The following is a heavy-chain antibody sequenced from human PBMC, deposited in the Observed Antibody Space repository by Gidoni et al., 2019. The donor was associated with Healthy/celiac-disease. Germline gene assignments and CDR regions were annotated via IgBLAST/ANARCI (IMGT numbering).Heavy chain of an antibody. CDR2: ISSSSSTI. V-gene: IGHV3-48*01. CDR1: GFTFSSYS. J-gene: IGHJ4*02. Sequence: EVQLVESGGALVQPGGSLRLSCAASGFTFSSYSMNWVRQAPGKGLEWVSYISSSSSTIYYADSVKGRFTISRDNAKNSLYLQMNSLRAEDTAVYYCARDGSYGPFYWGQGTLVTVSS. D-gene: IGHD5-18*01. CDR3: ARDGSYGPFY.